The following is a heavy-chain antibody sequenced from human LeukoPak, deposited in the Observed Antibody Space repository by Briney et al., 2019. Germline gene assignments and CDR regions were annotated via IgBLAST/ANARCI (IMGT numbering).Heavy chain of an antibody. Sequence: ASVKVSRKASGYTFSNYGISWVRQAPGLGLEWMGWTSYNGNTNYAQKFQDRVTMTTDTSTTTAYMELRSLESDDTAVYYCARHSGSGWQALGYWGQGTLVTVSS. CDR2: TSYNGNT. CDR1: GYTFSNYG. J-gene: IGHJ4*02. V-gene: IGHV1-18*04. CDR3: ARHSGSGWQALGY. D-gene: IGHD6-19*01.